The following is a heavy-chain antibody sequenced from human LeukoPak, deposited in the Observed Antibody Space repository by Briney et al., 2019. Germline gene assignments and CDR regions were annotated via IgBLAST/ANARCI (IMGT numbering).Heavy chain of an antibody. CDR3: ARWLSSSSRVDY. Sequence: ASVKVSCKVSGYTLTELSMHWVRQAPGKGLEWMGWINPNSGGTNYAQKFQGRVTMTRDTSISTAYMELSRLRSDDTAVYYCARWLSSSSRVDYWGQGTLVTVSS. V-gene: IGHV1-2*02. CDR2: INPNSGGT. CDR1: GYTLTELS. D-gene: IGHD6-6*01. J-gene: IGHJ4*02.